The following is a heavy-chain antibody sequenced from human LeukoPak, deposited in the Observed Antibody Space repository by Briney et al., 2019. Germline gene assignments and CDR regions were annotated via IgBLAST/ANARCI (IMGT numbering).Heavy chain of an antibody. Sequence: GESLKISCKGSGYIFTNYWIGWVRQMPGKGLEWMGVIYPDDSDTRYSPSFQGQVTISADKSINTAYLQWSSLKASDTAMYYCARRAATQQQPYDYWGQGTLVTVSS. J-gene: IGHJ4*02. V-gene: IGHV5-51*01. CDR2: IYPDDSDT. D-gene: IGHD6-13*01. CDR1: GYIFTNYW. CDR3: ARRAATQQQPYDY.